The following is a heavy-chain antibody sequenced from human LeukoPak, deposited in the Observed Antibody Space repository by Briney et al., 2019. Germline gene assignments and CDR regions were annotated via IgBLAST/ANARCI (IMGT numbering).Heavy chain of an antibody. CDR1: GFTFSSYW. J-gene: IGHJ6*03. V-gene: IGHV3-7*01. D-gene: IGHD1-26*01. Sequence: GGSLTLSCAASGFTFSSYWMIWVRQAPGKGLGWVANIKQDGSEKYYVDSVKGRFTISRDNAKNSLYLQMNSLRAEDTAVYYCARKGGATTYGYYYYYMDVWGKGTTVTSSS. CDR2: IKQDGSEK. CDR3: ARKGGATTYGYYYYYMDV.